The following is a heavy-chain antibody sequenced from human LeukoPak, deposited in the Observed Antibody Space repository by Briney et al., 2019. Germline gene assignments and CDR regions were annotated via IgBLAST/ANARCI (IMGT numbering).Heavy chain of an antibody. D-gene: IGHD3-10*01. CDR2: IYHSGST. J-gene: IGHJ4*02. CDR1: GGSISSSNW. Sequence: PSETLSLTCAVSGGSISSSNWWSWVRPPPGKGLEWIGEIYHSGSTNYNPSLKSRVTISVDKSKNQFSLKLSSVTAADTAVYYCARDKVGSGSYALVYWGQGTLVTVSS. CDR3: ARDKVGSGSYALVY. V-gene: IGHV4-4*02.